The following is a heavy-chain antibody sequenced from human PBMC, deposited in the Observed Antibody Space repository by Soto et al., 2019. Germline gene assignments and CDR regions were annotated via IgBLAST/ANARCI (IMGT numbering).Heavy chain of an antibody. CDR3: AREDYRAFAY. CDR2: FSYDGSSK. CDR1: GFTFSSYV. V-gene: IGHV3-30-3*01. Sequence: QVPLVESGGGVVQPGRSPRLSCAASGFTFSSYVMHWVRQAPGKGLEWVAVFSYDGSSKYYADSVKGRFTISRDNSKDTLYLQMNSLRADDTAMYYCAREDYRAFAYWGQGTLVTVSS. D-gene: IGHD3-16*01. J-gene: IGHJ4*02.